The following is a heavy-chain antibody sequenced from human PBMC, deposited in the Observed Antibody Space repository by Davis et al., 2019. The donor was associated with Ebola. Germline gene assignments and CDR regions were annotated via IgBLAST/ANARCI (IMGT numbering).Heavy chain of an antibody. V-gene: IGHV3-30-3*01. CDR3: ARAELQGYYGMDV. CDR1: GFTFSSYA. D-gene: IGHD1-7*01. Sequence: PGGSLRLSCAASGFTFSSYAMHWVRQAPGKGLEWVAVISYDGSNKYYADSVKGRFTISRDNSKNTLYLQMNSLRAEDTAVYYCARAELQGYYGMDVWGQGTTVTVSS. J-gene: IGHJ6*02. CDR2: ISYDGSNK.